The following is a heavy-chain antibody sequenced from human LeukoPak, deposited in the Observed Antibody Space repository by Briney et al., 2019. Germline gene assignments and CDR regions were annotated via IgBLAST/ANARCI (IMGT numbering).Heavy chain of an antibody. D-gene: IGHD1-26*01. CDR3: VRDGANWEEPNDAFDT. J-gene: IGHJ3*02. Sequence: SETLSLTCAVSGASITSCYWGWVRQSAGKGLEWIGGLYTTGTTNYNPSLKSRVTMSGDSSKNQLSLTLTSVTTADTAVYYCVRDGANWEEPNDAFDTWGQGALLTVSS. CDR2: LYTTGTT. V-gene: IGHV4-4*07. CDR1: GASITSCY.